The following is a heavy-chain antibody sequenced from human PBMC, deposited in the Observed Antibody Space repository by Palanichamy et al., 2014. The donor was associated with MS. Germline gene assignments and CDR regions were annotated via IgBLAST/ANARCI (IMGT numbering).Heavy chain of an antibody. Sequence: GEGLVQPGRSLRLSCAASGFTFSSYSMAWVRQAPGQGLEWVSAISDSGRNTYYADSVKGRFTISRDNSKNTLYLQMSDLRAEDTAIYYCAKRWGSNWWMCFDSWGQGALVTVSS. J-gene: IGHJ4*02. CDR1: GFTFSSYS. V-gene: IGHV3-23*01. CDR3: AKRWGSNWWMCFDS. D-gene: IGHD6-13*01. CDR2: ISDSGRNT.